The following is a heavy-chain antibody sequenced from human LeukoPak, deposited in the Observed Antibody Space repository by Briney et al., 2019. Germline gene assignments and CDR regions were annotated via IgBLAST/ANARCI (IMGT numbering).Heavy chain of an antibody. D-gene: IGHD1-26*01. Sequence: GASVKVPCKASGYTFTSYAMHWVRQAPGQRLEWMGWINAGNGNTKYSQKFQGRVTITRDTSASTAYMELSSLRSEVTAVYYCARDPQVGAPDYWGQGTLVTVSS. J-gene: IGHJ4*02. CDR3: ARDPQVGAPDY. CDR1: GYTFTSYA. CDR2: INAGNGNT. V-gene: IGHV1-3*01.